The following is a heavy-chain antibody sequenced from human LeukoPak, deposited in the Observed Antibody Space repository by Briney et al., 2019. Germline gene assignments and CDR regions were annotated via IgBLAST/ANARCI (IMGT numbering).Heavy chain of an antibody. CDR1: GGSFSGSY. Sequence: SETLSLTCSVSGGSFSGSYWSWIRQPPGKGLEWIGEINHSGTTNYNPSLASRVTVSVDTSKNQFSLKLSSVTAADTAVYYCARLEYSSSGWYYFDYWGQGTLVTVSS. CDR2: INHSGTT. CDR3: ARLEYSSSGWYYFDY. J-gene: IGHJ4*02. V-gene: IGHV4-34*01. D-gene: IGHD6-6*01.